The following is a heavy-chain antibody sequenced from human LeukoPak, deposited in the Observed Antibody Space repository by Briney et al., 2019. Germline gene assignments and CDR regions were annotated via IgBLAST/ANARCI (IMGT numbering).Heavy chain of an antibody. CDR1: GFTFSGYY. D-gene: IGHD3-9*01. J-gene: IGHJ4*02. Sequence: ASVKVSCKASGFTFSGYYMHWVRQAPGQGLEWMGWINPNSGGTNYAQKFQGRVTMTRDTSISTAYMELSRLGSDDTAVYYCARFGNRRYFDWDYWGQGTLVTVSS. V-gene: IGHV1-2*02. CDR2: INPNSGGT. CDR3: ARFGNRRYFDWDY.